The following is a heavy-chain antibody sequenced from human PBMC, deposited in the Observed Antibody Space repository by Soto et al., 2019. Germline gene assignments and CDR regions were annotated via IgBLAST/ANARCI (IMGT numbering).Heavy chain of an antibody. V-gene: IGHV3-73*01. CDR1: GFTFSGSA. CDR3: TSTSGSYVDYYYGMDV. Sequence: GESLKISCAASGFTFSGSAMHWVRQASGKGLEWVGRIRSKANSYATAYAASVKGRFTISRDESKNTAYLQMNSLKTEDTAVYDCTSTSGSYVDYYYGMDVWGQGTTVTVSS. D-gene: IGHD1-26*01. J-gene: IGHJ6*02. CDR2: IRSKANSYAT.